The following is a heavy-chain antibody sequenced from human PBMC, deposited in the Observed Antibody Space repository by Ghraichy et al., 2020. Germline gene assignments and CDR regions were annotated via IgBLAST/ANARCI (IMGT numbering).Heavy chain of an antibody. CDR1: GFTFGDYA. CDR3: TREYNYGSWSSFDY. D-gene: IGHD3-10*01. V-gene: IGHV3-49*03. J-gene: IGHJ4*02. Sequence: GGSLRLSCTASGFTFGDYAMSWFRQAPGKGLEWVGFIRNKAYGGTTEYAASVKGRFTISRDDSRSSAYLQMNSLKTEDTAVYYCTREYNYGSWSSFDYWGQGALVTVSS. CDR2: IRNKAYGGTT.